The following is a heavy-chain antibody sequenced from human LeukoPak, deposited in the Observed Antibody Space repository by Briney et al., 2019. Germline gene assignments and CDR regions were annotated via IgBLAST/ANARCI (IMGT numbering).Heavy chain of an antibody. Sequence: ASVKDSRKASGYTFTGYYMHWVRPAPGQGLEWMGWINPNSGGTNYAQKFQGRVTMTSDTSISTAYMELSRLRSADTAVYYCARDPTDYGAYPAGAYWGQGTLVTVSS. CDR2: INPNSGGT. CDR1: GYTFTGYY. J-gene: IGHJ4*02. CDR3: ARDPTDYGAYPAGAY. V-gene: IGHV1-2*02. D-gene: IGHD4-17*01.